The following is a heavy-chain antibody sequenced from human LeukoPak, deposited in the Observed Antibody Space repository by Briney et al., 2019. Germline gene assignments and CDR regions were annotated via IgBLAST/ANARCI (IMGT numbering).Heavy chain of an antibody. Sequence: SETLSLTCTVSGGSISSSSYYWGWIRQPPGKGLEWIGSIYYSGSTYYNPTLKSRVTISVDTSKNQFSLNVSSVTAADTAVYYCARETDSTLFDYWGQGTLVTVSS. CDR1: GGSISSSSYY. V-gene: IGHV4-39*07. CDR3: ARETDSTLFDY. J-gene: IGHJ4*02. CDR2: IYYSGST. D-gene: IGHD2-2*01.